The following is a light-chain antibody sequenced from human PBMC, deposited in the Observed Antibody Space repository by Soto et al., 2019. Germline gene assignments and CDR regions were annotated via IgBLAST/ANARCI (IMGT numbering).Light chain of an antibody. V-gene: IGLV2-18*02. Sequence: QSVLTQAASGSGVPGGAGSILSHGNSRDVGGYNRVSWYRQPPGTAPKLMIYEVSSRPSGVPDRFSGSKSGNTASLTISGLQAEDEADYYCSSYTSSSTYVFGTGTKVTVL. CDR3: SSYTSSSTYV. CDR1: SRDVGGYNR. CDR2: EVS. J-gene: IGLJ1*01.